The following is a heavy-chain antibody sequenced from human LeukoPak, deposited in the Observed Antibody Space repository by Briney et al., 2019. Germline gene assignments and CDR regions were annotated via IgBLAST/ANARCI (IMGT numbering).Heavy chain of an antibody. CDR3: ATNEERGYQLLPFDY. CDR2: IYYSGST. J-gene: IGHJ4*02. CDR1: EFSVGSNY. Sequence: GSLRLSCAASEFSVGSNYMTWVRQPPGKGLEWIGRIYYSGSTYYNPSLKSRVTISVDTSKNQFSLKLSSVTAGDTAVYYCATNEERGYQLLPFDYWGQGTLVTVSS. D-gene: IGHD2-2*01. V-gene: IGHV4-59*05.